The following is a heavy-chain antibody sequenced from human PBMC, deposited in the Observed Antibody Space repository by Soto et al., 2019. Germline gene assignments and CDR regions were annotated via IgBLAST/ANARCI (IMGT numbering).Heavy chain of an antibody. D-gene: IGHD3-22*01. CDR2: IYSGGST. V-gene: IGHV3-66*01. Sequence: GGSLRLSCAASGFTVSSNYMSWVRQAPGKGLEWVSVIYSGGSTYYADSVKGRFTISRDNSKNTLYLQMNSLRAEDTAVYYCARAKHYYDSSGPGAFDIWGQGTMVTVSS. CDR3: ARAKHYYDSSGPGAFDI. J-gene: IGHJ3*02. CDR1: GFTVSSNY.